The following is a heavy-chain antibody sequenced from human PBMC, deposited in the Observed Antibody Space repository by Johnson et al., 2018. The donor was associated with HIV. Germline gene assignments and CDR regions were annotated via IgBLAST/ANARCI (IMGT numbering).Heavy chain of an antibody. D-gene: IGHD3-10*01. J-gene: IGHJ3*02. V-gene: IGHV3-30*04. CDR1: GFTFSSYT. CDR3: AGGYGSGSGDAFDI. Sequence: QVQLVESGGGVVQPGRSLRLSCVASGFTFSSYTMHWVRQAPGKGLEWVAVISYDGSNKYFADSVKGRFTISRDNSKNTLYLQMNSLRAEDTAVYYCAGGYGSGSGDAFDIWGQGTMVTVSS. CDR2: ISYDGSNK.